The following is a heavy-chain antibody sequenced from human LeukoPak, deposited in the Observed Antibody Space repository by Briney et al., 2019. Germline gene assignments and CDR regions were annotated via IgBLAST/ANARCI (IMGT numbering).Heavy chain of an antibody. J-gene: IGHJ4*02. V-gene: IGHV4-59*01. CDR2: IYYSGST. Sequence: SETLSLTCTVSGGSISSYYWSWIRQPPGKGLEWIGYIYYSGSTNYNPSLKSRVTLSLDTSRNQFSLKLTSVTAADTAVYYCARDVYCGGDCSYFDSWGQGTLVTVSS. CDR1: GGSISSYY. CDR3: ARDVYCGGDCSYFDS. D-gene: IGHD2-21*02.